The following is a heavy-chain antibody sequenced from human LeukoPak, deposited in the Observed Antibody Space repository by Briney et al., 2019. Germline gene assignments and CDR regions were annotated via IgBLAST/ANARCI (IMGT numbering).Heavy chain of an antibody. J-gene: IGHJ4*02. CDR2: IYTSGST. CDR1: GGSISSGSYY. V-gene: IGHV4-61*02. D-gene: IGHD3-10*01. Sequence: PSQTLSLTCTVSGGSISSGSYYWSWIRQPAGKGLEWIGRIYTSGSTNYNPSLKSRVTISVDTSKNQFSLKLSSVTAADTAVYYCARDAPLLWFGELEDYWGQGTLVTVSS. CDR3: ARDAPLLWFGELEDY.